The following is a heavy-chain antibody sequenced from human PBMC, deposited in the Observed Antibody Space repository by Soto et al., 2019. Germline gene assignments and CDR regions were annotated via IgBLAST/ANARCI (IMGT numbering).Heavy chain of an antibody. V-gene: IGHV1-69*01. J-gene: IGHJ4*02. CDR2: IIPIFGTA. CDR1: GVTFSSYA. CDR3: AIEYYYGSGSYPRIDY. Sequence: QVQLVQSGAEVKKPGSSVKVSCKASGVTFSSYAISWVLQAPGQGLEWMGGIIPIFGTANYAQKFQGRVTITADESTSTAYMELSSLRSEDTAVYYCAIEYYYGSGSYPRIDYWGQGTLVTVSS. D-gene: IGHD3-10*01.